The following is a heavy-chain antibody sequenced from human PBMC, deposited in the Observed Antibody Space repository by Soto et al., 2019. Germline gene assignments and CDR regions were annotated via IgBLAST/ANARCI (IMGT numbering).Heavy chain of an antibody. V-gene: IGHV4-34*01. Sequence: QVQLQQWGAGLLKPSETLSLTCTVNGGSLTGYYWSWIRQPPGKGLEWIGEVKDGGSTNYSPSLRVRFSISADTSNNHFSLRLISVTAADTAVYFCARGQEGIVATHWDQGALVTLSS. D-gene: IGHD5-12*01. CDR1: GGSLTGYY. CDR2: VKDGGST. CDR3: ARGQEGIVATH. J-gene: IGHJ4*02.